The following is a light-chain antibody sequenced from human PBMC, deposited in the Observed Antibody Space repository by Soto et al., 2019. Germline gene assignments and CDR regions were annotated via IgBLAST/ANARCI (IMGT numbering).Light chain of an antibody. CDR2: KAS. V-gene: IGKV1-5*03. Sequence: DNNVIHSPCTLAASVSDRVRITCRASQSISSWLAWYQQKPGKAPKLLVYKASTLESGVPSRFSGSGSGTEFTLTISRLQPDDFGSYYCQHYKSDSGTFGQATKVDI. CDR1: QSISSW. CDR3: QHYKSDSGT. J-gene: IGKJ1*01.